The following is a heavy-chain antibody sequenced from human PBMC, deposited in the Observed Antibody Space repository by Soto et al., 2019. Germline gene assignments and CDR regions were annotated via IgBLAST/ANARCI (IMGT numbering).Heavy chain of an antibody. V-gene: IGHV4-31*03. CDR2: IYDNDST. CDR1: GVSISSGGYY. J-gene: IGHJ4*02. CDR3: ARHHMAATDMYFDY. D-gene: IGHD6-19*01. Sequence: QVQLQESGPGVVKPSQTLSLTCTVSGVSISSGGYYWSWIRQHPGKGLEWIGYIYDNDSTYYNPSLKRRVIMSVDTSRNQISLKLSSVTAADTAVYYCARHHMAATDMYFDYWGQGTLVTASA.